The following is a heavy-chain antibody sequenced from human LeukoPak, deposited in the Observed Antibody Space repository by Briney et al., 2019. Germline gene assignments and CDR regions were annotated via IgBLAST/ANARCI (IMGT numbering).Heavy chain of an antibody. D-gene: IGHD3-3*02. V-gene: IGHV5-51*01. J-gene: IGHJ3*02. CDR3: ARFSSMYAFDI. CDR1: GYSFNTNW. CDR2: IYPGDSNT. Sequence: GESLKISCKGSGYSFNTNWIGWVRQMPGKRLEWMGIIYPGDSNTRYSPSFQGQVTISADKSISTAYLQWSSLKASDTAMYYCARFSSMYAFDIWGQGTMVTVSS.